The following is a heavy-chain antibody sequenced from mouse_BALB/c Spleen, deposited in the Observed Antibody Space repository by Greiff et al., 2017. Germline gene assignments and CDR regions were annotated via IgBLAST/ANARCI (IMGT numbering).Heavy chain of an antibody. J-gene: IGHJ4*01. Sequence: DVMLVESGGGLVQPGGSLRLSCATSGFTFTDYYMSWVRQPPGKALEWLGFIRNKANGYTTEYSASVKGRFTISRDNSQSILYLQMNTLRAEDSATYYCARDGYYGSPYAMDYWGQGTSVTVSS. V-gene: IGHV7-3*02. CDR3: ARDGYYGSPYAMDY. D-gene: IGHD1-1*01. CDR1: GFTFTDYY. CDR2: IRNKANGYTT.